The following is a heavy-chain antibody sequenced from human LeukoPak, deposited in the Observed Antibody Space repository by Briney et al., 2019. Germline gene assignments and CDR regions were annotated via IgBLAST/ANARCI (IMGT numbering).Heavy chain of an antibody. D-gene: IGHD3-10*01. CDR2: ISYDGSNK. Sequence: PGGSLRLSRAASGFTFSSYAMHCVSQAPGKGLDWVAVISYDGSNKYYADSVKGRFTISRDNSKNTLYLQMNSLRAEDTAVYYCARGVRGYGSGSYFNYWGQGTLVTVSS. CDR1: GFTFSSYA. V-gene: IGHV3-30*04. CDR3: ARGVRGYGSGSYFNY. J-gene: IGHJ4*02.